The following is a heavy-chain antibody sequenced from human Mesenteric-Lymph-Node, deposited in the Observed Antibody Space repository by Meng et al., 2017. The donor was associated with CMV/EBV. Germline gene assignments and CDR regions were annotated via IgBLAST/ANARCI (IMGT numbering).Heavy chain of an antibody. CDR3: AREGGDIVLTNWFDP. D-gene: IGHD2-8*01. V-gene: IGHV4-59*01. CDR1: GGSISSYY. Sequence: SETLSLTCTVSGGSISSYYWSWIRQPPGKGLEWIGYIYYSGSTNYNPSLKSRVTISVDTSKNQFSLKLSSVTAADTAVYYCAREGGDIVLTNWFDPWGQGTLVTVSS. J-gene: IGHJ5*02. CDR2: IYYSGST.